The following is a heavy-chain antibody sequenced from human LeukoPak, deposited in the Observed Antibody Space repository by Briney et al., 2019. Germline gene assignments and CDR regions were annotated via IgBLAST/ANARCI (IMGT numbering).Heavy chain of an antibody. J-gene: IGHJ6*02. CDR1: GFTFSSYA. Sequence: PGGSLRLSCAASGFTFSSYAMHWVRQAPGKGLEWVAVISYDGSNKYYADSVKGRFTISRDNSKNTLCLQMNSLRAEDTAVYYCARASPTTVTTIYGMDVWGQGTTVTVSS. V-gene: IGHV3-30-3*01. D-gene: IGHD4-17*01. CDR3: ARASPTTVTTIYGMDV. CDR2: ISYDGSNK.